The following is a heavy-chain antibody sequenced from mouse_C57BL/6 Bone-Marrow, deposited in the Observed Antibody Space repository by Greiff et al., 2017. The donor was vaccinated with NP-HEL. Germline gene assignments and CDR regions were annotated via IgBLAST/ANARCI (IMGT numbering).Heavy chain of an antibody. Sequence: VQLQQPGAELVKPGASVKLSCKASGYTFTSYWMHWVKQRPGRGLEWIGRIYPNSGGTKYNEKFKSKATLTVDKPSSTAYMQLSSLTSEDSAVYYCAKDYGSSYCYYAMDYWGQGTSVTVSS. J-gene: IGHJ4*01. D-gene: IGHD1-1*01. V-gene: IGHV1-72*01. CDR2: IYPNSGGT. CDR1: GYTFTSYW. CDR3: AKDYGSSYCYYAMDY.